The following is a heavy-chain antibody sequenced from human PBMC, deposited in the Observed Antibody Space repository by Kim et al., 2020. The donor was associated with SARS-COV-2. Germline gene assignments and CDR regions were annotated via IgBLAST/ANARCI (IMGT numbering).Heavy chain of an antibody. Sequence: GGSLRLSCAASGFTFSSYGMHWVRQAPGKGLEYVSGISNNGGSTYYVNSVKGRFTISRVNSKNTLYLQMGSLRAEDMAVYYCARPNGGYDYWGQGTLVTV. CDR2: ISNNGGST. V-gene: IGHV3-64*01. CDR1: GFTFSSYG. J-gene: IGHJ4*02. CDR3: ARPNGGYDY. D-gene: IGHD5-12*01.